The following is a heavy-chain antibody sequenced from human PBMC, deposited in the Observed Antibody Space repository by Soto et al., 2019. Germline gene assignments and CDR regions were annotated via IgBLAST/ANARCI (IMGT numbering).Heavy chain of an antibody. J-gene: IGHJ6*02. CDR1: VFTCSTYP. Sequence: GGSLRRSCPASVFTCSTYPMTWVREAPGKGLEGVSSISGSGYSTYYTDSVKGRFTISRDNSKNTVYLQMNSLRAEDTAIYYCAKILSTVTTYYYGMDGWGQGSTVSVSS. V-gene: IGHV3-23*01. D-gene: IGHD4-17*01. CDR3: AKILSTVTTYYYGMDG. CDR2: ISGSGYST.